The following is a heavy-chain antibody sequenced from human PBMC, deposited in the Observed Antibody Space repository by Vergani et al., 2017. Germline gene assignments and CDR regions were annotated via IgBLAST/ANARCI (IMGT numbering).Heavy chain of an antibody. J-gene: IGHJ4*02. Sequence: QVQLQESGPGLVKPSQTLSLTCTVSGGSISSGGYYWSWISQHPGKGLEWIGYIYYSGSTYYNPYLKSRVTISVDTSKNQFSLKLSSVTAADTAVYYCARVYYDYVWGSYRYRGYYFDYWGQGTLVTVS. V-gene: IGHV4-31*03. D-gene: IGHD3-16*02. CDR2: IYYSGST. CDR3: ARVYYDYVWGSYRYRGYYFDY. CDR1: GGSISSGGYY.